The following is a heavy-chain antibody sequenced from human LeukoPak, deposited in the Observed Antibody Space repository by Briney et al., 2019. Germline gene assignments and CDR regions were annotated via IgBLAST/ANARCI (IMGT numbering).Heavy chain of an antibody. V-gene: IGHV4-4*02. CDR1: GGSISSSNW. D-gene: IGHD6-19*01. CDR3: AGCWSNSGWYNYYYYYYMDV. Sequence: SGTLSLTCAVSGGSISSSNWWSWVRQPPGKGLEWIGEIYHSGSTNYNPSLKSRVTISVDTSKNQFSLKLTSVTAADTAVYYCAGCWSNSGWYNYYYYYYMDVWGKGTTVTISS. J-gene: IGHJ6*03. CDR2: IYHSGST.